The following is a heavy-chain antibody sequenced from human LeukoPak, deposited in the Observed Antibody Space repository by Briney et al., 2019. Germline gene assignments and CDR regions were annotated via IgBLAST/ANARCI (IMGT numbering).Heavy chain of an antibody. D-gene: IGHD3-10*01. CDR3: ARDTGALVTHFDY. CDR1: GFTFSSYA. Sequence: GGSLRLSCAASGFTFSSYAMHWVRQAPGKGLEWVANIKYDEIEKYHVDSVKGRFTISRDNAKNSLYLQMNSLRAEDTAVYYCARDTGALVTHFDYWGQGTLVTVSS. CDR2: IKYDEIEK. J-gene: IGHJ4*02. V-gene: IGHV3-7*03.